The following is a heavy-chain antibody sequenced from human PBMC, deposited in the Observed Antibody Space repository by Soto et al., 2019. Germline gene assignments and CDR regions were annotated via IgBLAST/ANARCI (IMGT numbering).Heavy chain of an antibody. CDR2: ISPGGDRI. V-gene: IGHV3-48*02. J-gene: IGHJ4*02. CDR1: VFMFDSYA. D-gene: IGHD6-19*01. Sequence: HPWWSLRLSCVASVFMFDSYAMNWFRQAPGKGLEWVSYISPGGDRIYYAESLKGRITISRDNARNSLSLQMSILSDEDTAVYYCTKSADSAGWGVDFWGQGTLVTVSS. CDR3: TKSADSAGWGVDF.